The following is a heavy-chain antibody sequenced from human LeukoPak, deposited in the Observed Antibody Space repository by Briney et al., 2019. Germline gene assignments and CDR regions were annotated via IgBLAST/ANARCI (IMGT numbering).Heavy chain of an antibody. CDR3: ASVVLVSRYSNH. J-gene: IGHJ5*02. D-gene: IGHD3-9*01. CDR2: IFHSGST. V-gene: IGHV4-4*02. CDR1: GGSISSSTW. Sequence: PSETLSLTCAVSGGSISSSTWRSCVRLPPGKGLEWIGEIFHSGSTNFNPSLKSRLTMSVDESKHEFSLKLTSVTAADTAVYYCASVVLVSRYSNHWGQGTLVTVSS.